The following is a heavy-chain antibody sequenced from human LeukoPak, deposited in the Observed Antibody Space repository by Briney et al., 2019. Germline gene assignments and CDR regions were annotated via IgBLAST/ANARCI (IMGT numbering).Heavy chain of an antibody. Sequence: GGSLRLSCAASGFTVSSNYMSWVRQAPGKGLEWVAFISYDGSNKYYAASVKGRFTLSRDNSKNTLYLQMNSLRVEDTAVYYCANLGGLDYWGQGTLVTVS. D-gene: IGHD3-16*01. CDR2: ISYDGSNK. CDR1: GFTVSSNY. J-gene: IGHJ4*02. V-gene: IGHV3-30*18. CDR3: ANLGGLDY.